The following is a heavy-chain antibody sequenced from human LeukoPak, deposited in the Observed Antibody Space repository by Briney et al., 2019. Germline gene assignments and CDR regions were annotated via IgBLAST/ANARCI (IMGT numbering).Heavy chain of an antibody. Sequence: PSETLSLTCTVSNASISSNTYYRAWIRQPPGKGLEYIGSINYRGSTYYNPSLKSRVTLSVDTSKNQFSLKLNSVTAADTAVYYCATYKYDYVWGNQHFDYWGQGTLVAVSS. CDR3: ATYKYDYVWGNQHFDY. V-gene: IGHV4-39*07. CDR2: INYRGST. CDR1: NASISSNTYY. D-gene: IGHD3-16*01. J-gene: IGHJ4*02.